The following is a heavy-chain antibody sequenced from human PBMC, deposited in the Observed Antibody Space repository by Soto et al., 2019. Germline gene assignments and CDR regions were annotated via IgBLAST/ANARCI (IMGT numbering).Heavy chain of an antibody. D-gene: IGHD6-19*01. CDR2: INPRSGST. V-gene: IGHV1-46*01. J-gene: IGHJ4*02. CDR3: ARDPDSSGWYDGDY. Sequence: ASVKVSCKASGYTFSSSCMSWVRHAPGQGLEWMGIINPRSGSTSYAQKFQGRVTMTRDTSTSTVYMELSSLRSEDTAVYYCARDPDSSGWYDGDYWGQGTLVTVSS. CDR1: GYTFSSSC.